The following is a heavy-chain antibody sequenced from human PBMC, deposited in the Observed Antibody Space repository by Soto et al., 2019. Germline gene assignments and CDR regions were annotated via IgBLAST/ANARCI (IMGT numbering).Heavy chain of an antibody. Sequence: GGSLRLSCAASGFTFSDHYMDWVRQAPGKGLEWVGRTRNKANSYTTEYAASVKGRFTISRDDSKNSLYLQMNSLKTEDTAVYYCARGRHSGYDKARWVRPSSYYYYGMDVWGQGTTVTVSS. CDR3: ARGRHSGYDKARWVRPSSYYYYGMDV. CDR1: GFTFSDHY. D-gene: IGHD5-12*01. V-gene: IGHV3-72*01. CDR2: TRNKANSYTT. J-gene: IGHJ6*02.